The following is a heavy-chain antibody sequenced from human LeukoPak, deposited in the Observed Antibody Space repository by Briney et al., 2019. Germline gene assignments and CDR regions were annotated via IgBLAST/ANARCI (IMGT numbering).Heavy chain of an antibody. Sequence: ASVKVSCKASGYTFTSYYIHWVRQAPGQGLEWMGLINPSGGSTSYAQNFQGRVTMTRDTSTSTVYMELSRLRSEDTAVYYCARDVGVGAKYYFDYWGQGTLVTVSS. CDR2: INPSGGST. CDR3: ARDVGVGAKYYFDY. D-gene: IGHD1-26*01. J-gene: IGHJ4*02. V-gene: IGHV1-46*01. CDR1: GYTFTSYY.